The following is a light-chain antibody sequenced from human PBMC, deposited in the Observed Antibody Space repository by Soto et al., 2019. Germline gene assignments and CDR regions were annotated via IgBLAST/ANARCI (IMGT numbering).Light chain of an antibody. CDR2: EGS. CDR1: GSDVGSFDL. J-gene: IGLJ3*02. Sequence: QSALTQPASVSGSPEQSITISCTGPGSDVGSFDLVSWYQQHPGKAPKLIIFEGSKRPSGVSDRFSGSKSDNRASLTSSGLQAEDEADYYCSSYAGSLTWVFGGGTKLTVL. CDR3: SSYAGSLTWV. V-gene: IGLV2-23*01.